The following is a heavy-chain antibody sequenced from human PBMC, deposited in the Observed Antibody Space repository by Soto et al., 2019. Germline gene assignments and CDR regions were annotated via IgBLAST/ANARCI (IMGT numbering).Heavy chain of an antibody. J-gene: IGHJ6*02. Sequence: SETLSLTCAVYGGSFSGYYWSWIRQPSGKGLEWIGEINHSGSTNYNPSLKSRVTISVDTSKNQFSLKLSSVTAADTAVYYCARGVMVRGVTISYGMDVWGQGTTVTVSS. V-gene: IGHV4-34*01. CDR1: GGSFSGYY. CDR2: INHSGST. CDR3: ARGVMVRGVTISYGMDV. D-gene: IGHD3-10*01.